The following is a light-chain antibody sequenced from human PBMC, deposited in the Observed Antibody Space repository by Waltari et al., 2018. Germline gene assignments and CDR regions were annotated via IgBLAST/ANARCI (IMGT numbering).Light chain of an antibody. Sequence: DTQMTQSPSTLSASVGDRVTISCRASYDLGSRLAWYQQKPGKAPQFLIYKSAILESGVPSRFSGSGSGTEFTLTISSLQPDDFATYYCQQYKSYPYTFGQGTKLEIK. CDR3: QQYKSYPYT. J-gene: IGKJ2*01. V-gene: IGKV1-5*03. CDR1: YDLGSR. CDR2: KSA.